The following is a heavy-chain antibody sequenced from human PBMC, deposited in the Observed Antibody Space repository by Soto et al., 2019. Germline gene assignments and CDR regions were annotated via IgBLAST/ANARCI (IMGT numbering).Heavy chain of an antibody. D-gene: IGHD3-3*01. Sequence: ASVKVSCKASGGTFSSYAISWVRQAPGQGLEWMGGIIPILGTANYAQKFQGRVTITADESTSTAYMELSSLRSEDTAVYYCARDSPSLYYDFWSGYYYYYGMDVWGQGTTVTVSS. CDR3: ARDSPSLYYDFWSGYYYYYGMDV. CDR2: IIPILGTA. J-gene: IGHJ6*02. V-gene: IGHV1-69*13. CDR1: GGTFSSYA.